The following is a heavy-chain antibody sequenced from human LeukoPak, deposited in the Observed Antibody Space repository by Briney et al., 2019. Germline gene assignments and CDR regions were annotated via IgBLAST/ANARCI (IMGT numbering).Heavy chain of an antibody. V-gene: IGHV3-30*04. CDR2: ISYDGSNK. Sequence: PGGSLRLSCAASGFTFSSYAMHWVRQAPGKGLEWVAVISYDGSNKYYADSVKGRFTISRDNSKNTLYLQMNSLRAEDTAVYYCARVEYSSSWYGETFFDYWGQGTLVTVSS. CDR3: ARVEYSSSWYGETFFDY. D-gene: IGHD6-13*01. CDR1: GFTFSSYA. J-gene: IGHJ4*02.